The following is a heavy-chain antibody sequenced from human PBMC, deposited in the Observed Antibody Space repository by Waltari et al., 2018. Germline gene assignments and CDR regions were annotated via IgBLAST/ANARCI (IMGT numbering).Heavy chain of an antibody. CDR3: ARGRTIFGVVIN. Sequence: EVQLVQSGAEVKKPGESLRISCKGSGYSFPSYWLSWVRQMPGKGLEWMGRIDPSDSYTNYSPSFQGHVTISADKSISTAYLQWSSLKASDTAMYYCARGRTIFGVVINWGQGTLVTVSS. J-gene: IGHJ4*02. D-gene: IGHD3-3*01. CDR1: GYSFPSYW. V-gene: IGHV5-10-1*03. CDR2: IDPSDSYT.